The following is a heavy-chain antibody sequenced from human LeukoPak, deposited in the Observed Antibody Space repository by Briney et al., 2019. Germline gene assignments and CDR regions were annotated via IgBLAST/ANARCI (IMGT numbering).Heavy chain of an antibody. J-gene: IGHJ2*01. CDR2: IFRIGSS. CDR1: GFSITTGYY. V-gene: IGHV4-38-2*02. CDR3: ARVPPTVTASYWYFDL. Sequence: SETLSLTCSVSGFSITTGYYWAWIRQPPGKGLEWIGTIFRIGSSYFNPSLKSRVTISVDTSKNQFSLKLSSVTAADTALYYCARVPPTVTASYWYFDLWGRGTLVTVSS. D-gene: IGHD4-17*01.